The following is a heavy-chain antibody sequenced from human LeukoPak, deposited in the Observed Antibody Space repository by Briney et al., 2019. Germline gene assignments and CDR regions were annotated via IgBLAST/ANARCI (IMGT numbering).Heavy chain of an antibody. V-gene: IGHV4-39*02. CDR1: GVSISSSTYS. J-gene: IGHJ4*02. CDR3: ARERGLGVISLYIDY. Sequence: PSETLSLTCTVSGVSISSSTYSWTWIRQPPGKGLEWIADINYSGSTHYDPSLRSRVTISVDTSKNQFSLKLSSVTAADTAVYSCARERGLGVISLYIDYWGQGTQVT. D-gene: IGHD2-21*01. CDR2: INYSGST.